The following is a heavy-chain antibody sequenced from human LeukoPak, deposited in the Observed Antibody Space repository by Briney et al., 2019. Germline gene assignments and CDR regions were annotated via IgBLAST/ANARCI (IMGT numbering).Heavy chain of an antibody. CDR2: IIPICGIA. J-gene: IGHJ3*02. D-gene: IGHD3-22*01. CDR1: GGTFSSYA. Sequence: SVKVSCKASGGTFSSYAISWVRQAPGQGLEWMGRIIPICGIANYAQKFQGRVTITADKSTSTAYMELSSLRSEDTAVYYCASQGVDYYDSSRNAFDIWGQGTMVAVSS. V-gene: IGHV1-69*04. CDR3: ASQGVDYYDSSRNAFDI.